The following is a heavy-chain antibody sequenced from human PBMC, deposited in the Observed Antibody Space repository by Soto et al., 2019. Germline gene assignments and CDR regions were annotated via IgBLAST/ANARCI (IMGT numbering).Heavy chain of an antibody. CDR2: IVVGSGNT. CDR3: AADGDGYDQKVDY. D-gene: IGHD2-21*01. J-gene: IGHJ4*02. CDR1: GFTFTSSA. Sequence: SAKVSCKASGFTFTSSAVQWVRQARGQRLEWMGWIVVGSGNTNYAQRFQERVTITRDMSTSTAYMELSSLISEDTAVYYCAADGDGYDQKVDYWGQGTLVTVSS. V-gene: IGHV1-58*01.